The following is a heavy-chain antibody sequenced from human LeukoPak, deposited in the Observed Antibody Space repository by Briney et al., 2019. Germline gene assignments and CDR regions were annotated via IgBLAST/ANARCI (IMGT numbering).Heavy chain of an antibody. CDR2: ISSSSSYI. D-gene: IGHD6-13*01. CDR3: ARDRYSSSWYYDY. J-gene: IGHJ4*02. CDR1: GFTFSSYS. Sequence: PGGSLGLSCAASGFTFSSYSMNWVRQAPGKGLXXXSSISSSSSYIYYADSVKGRFTISRDNAKNSLYLQMNSLRAEDTAVYYCARDRYSSSWYYDYWGQGTLVTVSS. V-gene: IGHV3-21*01.